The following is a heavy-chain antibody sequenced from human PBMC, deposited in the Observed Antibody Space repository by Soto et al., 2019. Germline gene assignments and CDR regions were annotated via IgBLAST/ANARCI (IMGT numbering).Heavy chain of an antibody. CDR2: IIPIFSTP. Sequence: QVQLVQSGAVVKKPGSSVKVSCKTSGGTFGSYAISWVRQAPGQGLEWMGGIIPIFSTPNYAQKFQGRVTITADESTSTAYMELSSLRSEDTAVYYCARPIQYYFDTSAQSAWFDPWGQGTLVTVSS. J-gene: IGHJ5*02. D-gene: IGHD3-22*01. V-gene: IGHV1-69*12. CDR1: GGTFGSYA. CDR3: ARPIQYYFDTSAQSAWFDP.